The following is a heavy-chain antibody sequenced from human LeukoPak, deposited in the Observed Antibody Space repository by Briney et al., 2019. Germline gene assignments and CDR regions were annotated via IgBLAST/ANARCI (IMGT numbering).Heavy chain of an antibody. CDR2: MNPNTGNT. D-gene: IGHD2-2*01. CDR3: ASGSTSTYDF. J-gene: IGHJ4*01. Sequence: GASVKVSCKASGYTFTSYGISWVRQVTGQGLEWMGWMNPNTGNTGYAQKFQGRVTMTRDTSISTAYMELSGLTSEDTAVYFCASGSTSTYDFWGHGTMVTVSS. V-gene: IGHV1-8*02. CDR1: GYTFTSYG.